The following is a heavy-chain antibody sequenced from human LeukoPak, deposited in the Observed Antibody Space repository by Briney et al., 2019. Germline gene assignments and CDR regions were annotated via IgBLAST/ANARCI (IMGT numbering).Heavy chain of an antibody. Sequence: GGSLRLSCAASGFAVSSNYMSWVRQGPGKGLEWVSLIYSGGGTSYSDSVKGRFTISKDNSKNTLYLQMNSLRAEDTAVYYCARDEGSGFLDYWGQGTLGTVSS. V-gene: IGHV3-53*01. D-gene: IGHD3-10*01. J-gene: IGHJ4*02. CDR1: GFAVSSNY. CDR2: IYSGGGT. CDR3: ARDEGSGFLDY.